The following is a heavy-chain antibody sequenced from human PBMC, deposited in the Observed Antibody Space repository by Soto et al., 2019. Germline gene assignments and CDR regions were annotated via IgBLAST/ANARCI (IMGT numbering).Heavy chain of an antibody. CDR1: GYTFTSYG. J-gene: IGHJ4*02. Sequence: ASVKVSCKASGYTFTSYGISWVRQAPGQGLEWMGWISAYNGNTNYAQKLQGRVTMTTDTSTSTAYMELRSLRSDDTAVYYCARAGGGVATIGWSYCGGDCSSYFDYWGQGTLVTVSS. D-gene: IGHD2-21*02. V-gene: IGHV1-18*01. CDR3: ARAGGGVATIGWSYCGGDCSSYFDY. CDR2: ISAYNGNT.